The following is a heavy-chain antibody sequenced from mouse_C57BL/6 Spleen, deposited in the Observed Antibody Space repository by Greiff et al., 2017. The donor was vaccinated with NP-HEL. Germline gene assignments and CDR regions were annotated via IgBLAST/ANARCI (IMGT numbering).Heavy chain of an antibody. V-gene: IGHV1-22*01. CDR1: GYTFTDYN. J-gene: IGHJ3*01. D-gene: IGHD2-4*01. CDR2: INPNNGGT. CDR3: AKGGYDYDALAWFAY. Sequence: EVQLQQSGPELVKPGASVKMSCKASGYTFTDYNMHWVKQSHGKSLEWIGYINPNNGGTSYNQKFKGKATLTVNKSSSTAYMELRSLTSEDSAVYYCAKGGYDYDALAWFAYWGQGTLVTVSA.